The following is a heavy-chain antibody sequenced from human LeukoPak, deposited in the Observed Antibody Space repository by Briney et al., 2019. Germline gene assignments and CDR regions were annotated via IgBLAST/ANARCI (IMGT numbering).Heavy chain of an antibody. CDR2: IFASGDTT. J-gene: IGHJ4*02. D-gene: IGHD2-15*01. CDR3: AKRQCSGFNCAFFDY. V-gene: IGHV3-23*01. Sequence: GGSLRLSCAASTFTFRNYDMSWVRQAPGKGLEWVSAIFASGDTTYYADSVKGRFTISRDNSKNTLSLQMNSLGAEDTAVYYCAKRQCSGFNCAFFDYWGQGTLVTVSS. CDR1: TFTFRNYD.